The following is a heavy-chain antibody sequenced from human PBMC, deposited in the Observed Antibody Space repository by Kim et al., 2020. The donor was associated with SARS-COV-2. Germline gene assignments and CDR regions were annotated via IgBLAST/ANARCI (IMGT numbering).Heavy chain of an antibody. D-gene: IGHD3-22*01. CDR2: INHSGST. V-gene: IGHV4-34*01. Sequence: SETLSLTCAVYGGSFSGYYWSWIRQPPGKGLEWIGEINHSGSTNYNPSLKSRVTISVDTSKNQFSLKLSSVTAADTAVYYCARARHYYDSSGRTYYFDYWGQGTLVTVSS. CDR1: GGSFSGYY. CDR3: ARARHYYDSSGRTYYFDY. J-gene: IGHJ4*02.